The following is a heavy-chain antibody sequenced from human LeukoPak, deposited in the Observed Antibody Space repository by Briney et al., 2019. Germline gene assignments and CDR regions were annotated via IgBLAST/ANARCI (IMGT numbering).Heavy chain of an antibody. D-gene: IGHD6-13*01. V-gene: IGHV1-2*02. CDR3: ARVGSSSPRTIGNWFDP. Sequence: ASVTVSCMASGYTFTGYYMHWVRQAPGQGLEWMGWINPNSGGTNYAQKFQGRVTMARDTSISTAYMELSRLRSDDTAVYYCARVGSSSPRTIGNWFDPWGQGTLVTVSS. CDR1: GYTFTGYY. CDR2: INPNSGGT. J-gene: IGHJ5*02.